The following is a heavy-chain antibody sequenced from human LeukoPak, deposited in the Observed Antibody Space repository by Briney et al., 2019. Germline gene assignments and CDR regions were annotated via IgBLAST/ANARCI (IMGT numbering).Heavy chain of an antibody. V-gene: IGHV1-8*01. CDR1: GYTFTSYD. CDR3: ATVGHGSGGPCYIFDY. Sequence: ASVKISCKASGYTFTSYDINWVRQATGQGLEWMVWMNPNSGNTGYAQKFQGRATMTDDTSTDTTYLELSSLRSEDTAVYYCATVGHGSGGPCYIFDYWGQGTLVAVS. J-gene: IGHJ4*02. D-gene: IGHD2-15*01. CDR2: MNPNSGNT.